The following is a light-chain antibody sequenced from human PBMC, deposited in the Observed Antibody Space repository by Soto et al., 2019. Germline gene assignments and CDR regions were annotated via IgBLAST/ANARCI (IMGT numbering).Light chain of an antibody. CDR3: QQYNNWPRT. CDR2: GAS. J-gene: IGKJ1*01. Sequence: EIVMTQSPATLSVSPGERATLSCRASQSVSSNLAWYKQKPGQAPRLLSYGASTRATGIPARFSGSGSGTEVTLTISSLKSEDFAVYYCQQYNNWPRTFGQGTKVDIK. V-gene: IGKV3-15*01. CDR1: QSVSSN.